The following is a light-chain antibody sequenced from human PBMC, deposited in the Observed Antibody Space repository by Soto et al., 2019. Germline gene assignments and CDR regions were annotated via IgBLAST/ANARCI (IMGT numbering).Light chain of an antibody. CDR3: SSYTSSSTVYV. Sequence: QSVLTQPSSVSWSPGPTITSPRPGNNSDVGGYNYVSWYQQHPGKAPKLMIYDVSNRPSGVSNRFSGSKSGNTASLTISGLQAEDEADYYCSSYTSSSTVYVFGTGTKVTVL. CDR2: DVS. V-gene: IGLV2-14*01. J-gene: IGLJ1*01. CDR1: NSDVGGYNY.